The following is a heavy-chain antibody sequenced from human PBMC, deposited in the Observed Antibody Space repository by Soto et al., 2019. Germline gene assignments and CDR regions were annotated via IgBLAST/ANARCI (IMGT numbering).Heavy chain of an antibody. CDR3: AGASPLPTLPYYDFWMGFPSYSYYGMDS. CDR1: GYTFTSYD. D-gene: IGHD3-3*01. Sequence: QVQLVQSGAEVKKPGASVKVSCKASGYTFTSYDINWVRQATGQGLEWMGWMNPNSGNTGYAQKSKAKVTITRNTSITTANRKLGTLRPENTACYYVAGASPLPTLPYYDFWMGFPSYSYYGMDSGGQGTTVTV. J-gene: IGHJ6*02. CDR2: MNPNSGNT. V-gene: IGHV1-8*01.